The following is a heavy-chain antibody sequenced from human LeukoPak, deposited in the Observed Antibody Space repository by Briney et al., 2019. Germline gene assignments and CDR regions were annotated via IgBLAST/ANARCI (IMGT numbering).Heavy chain of an antibody. Sequence: ASVKVSCKASGYTFTSYYMHWVRQAPGQGLEWMGIINPSGGSTSYAQKFQGRVTMTRDTSTSTVYMELSSLRSEDTAVYYCARVRSSGWYPNALYFDYWGQGTLVTVSS. J-gene: IGHJ4*02. CDR3: ARVRSSGWYPNALYFDY. CDR1: GYTFTSYY. D-gene: IGHD6-19*01. CDR2: INPSGGST. V-gene: IGHV1-46*01.